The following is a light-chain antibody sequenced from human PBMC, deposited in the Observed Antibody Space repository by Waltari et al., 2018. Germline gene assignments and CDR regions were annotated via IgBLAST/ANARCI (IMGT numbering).Light chain of an antibody. Sequence: DIQMTQSPSSLSASVGDRVTITCQASQDISNCLNWCQQKPGKAPNLLIYDASNLETGIPSRVSGSGSGTDFTFTFGSLQPEEIATHYCQQYDNLPFGGGTKVEIK. J-gene: IGKJ4*01. CDR3: QQYDNLP. CDR2: DAS. CDR1: QDISNC. V-gene: IGKV1-33*01.